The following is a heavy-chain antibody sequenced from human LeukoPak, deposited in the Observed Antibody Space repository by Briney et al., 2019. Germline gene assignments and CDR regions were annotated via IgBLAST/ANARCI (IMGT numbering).Heavy chain of an antibody. Sequence: GGSLRLSCAASGFTFSSNYMSWVRQAPGKGLEWVSVIYSGGSTYYADSVKGRFTISRDNSKNTLYLQMNSLRAEDTAVYYCAKDLYGDYDFDCWGQGTLVTVSS. J-gene: IGHJ4*02. CDR1: GFTFSSNY. CDR3: AKDLYGDYDFDC. V-gene: IGHV3-53*01. D-gene: IGHD4-17*01. CDR2: IYSGGST.